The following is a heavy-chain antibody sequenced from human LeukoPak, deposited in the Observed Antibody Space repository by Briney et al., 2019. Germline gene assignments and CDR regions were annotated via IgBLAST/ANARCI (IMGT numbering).Heavy chain of an antibody. CDR1: GGTFSSYA. CDR3: ARDRPPSSGTFDY. CDR2: IIPIFGTA. V-gene: IGHV1-69*13. J-gene: IGHJ4*02. D-gene: IGHD6-19*01. Sequence: SVKVSCKASGGTFSSYAISWVRQAPGQGLEWMGGIIPIFGTANYAQKFQGRVTITADESTSTAYMELSSLRSDDTAVYYCARDRPPSSGTFDYWGQGTLVTVSS.